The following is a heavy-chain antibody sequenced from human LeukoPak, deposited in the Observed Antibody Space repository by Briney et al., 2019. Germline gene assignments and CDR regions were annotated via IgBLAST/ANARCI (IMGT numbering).Heavy chain of an antibody. J-gene: IGHJ4*02. CDR2: VHLDGRT. CDR1: GXSVTSTNW. D-gene: IGHD6-25*01. Sequence: PSETLSLTFDVSGXSVTSTNWWTWFRQPPGKGLEWIGEVHLDGRTNYNPSLKSRLVMSADLPENHISLKLTSVTAADTAVYYCAREGGFYRPLDYSGQGTMVTVSS. V-gene: IGHV4-4*02. CDR3: AREGGFYRPLDY.